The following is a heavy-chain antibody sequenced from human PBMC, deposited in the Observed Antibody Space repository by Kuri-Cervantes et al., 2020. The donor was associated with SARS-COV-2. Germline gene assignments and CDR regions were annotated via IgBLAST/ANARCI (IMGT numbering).Heavy chain of an antibody. V-gene: IGHV3-73*01. CDR3: AKEHPSSISGDTERGRELPKGGTGFDY. D-gene: IGHD1-26*01. J-gene: IGHJ4*02. CDR1: GFTFSGSA. CDR2: IRSKANSYAT. Sequence: GGSLRLSCAASGFTFSGSAMHWVRQASGKGLEWVGRIRSKANSYATAYAASVKGRFTTSRDDSKNTAYLQMNSLKTEDTAVYYCAKEHPSSISGDTERGRELPKGGTGFDYWGQGTLVTVSS.